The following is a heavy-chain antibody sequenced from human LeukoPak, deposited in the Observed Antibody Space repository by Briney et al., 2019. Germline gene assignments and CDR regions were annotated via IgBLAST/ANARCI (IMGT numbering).Heavy chain of an antibody. D-gene: IGHD6-13*01. Sequence: SETLSLTCAVCGGSFSGYYWSWIRQPPGKGLEWIGEINHSGSTNYNPSLKSRVTISVDTSKNQFSLKLSSVTAADTAVYYCARFNSSSWFDPWGQGTLVTVSS. CDR3: ARFNSSSWFDP. CDR2: INHSGST. V-gene: IGHV4-34*01. J-gene: IGHJ5*02. CDR1: GGSFSGYY.